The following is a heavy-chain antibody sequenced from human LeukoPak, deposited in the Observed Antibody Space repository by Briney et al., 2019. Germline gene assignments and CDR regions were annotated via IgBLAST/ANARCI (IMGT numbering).Heavy chain of an antibody. J-gene: IGHJ4*02. CDR1: GGSFSDYY. CDR2: INHSGST. D-gene: IGHD2-15*01. Sequence: SETLSLTCAVYGGSFSDYYWSWIRQPPGKGLEWIGEINHSGSTNYNPSLKSRVTISVDTSKNQFSLKLSSVTAADTAVYYCASSVETTYCSGGSCYSGSFDYWGQGTLVTVPS. CDR3: ASSVETTYCSGGSCYSGSFDY. V-gene: IGHV4-34*01.